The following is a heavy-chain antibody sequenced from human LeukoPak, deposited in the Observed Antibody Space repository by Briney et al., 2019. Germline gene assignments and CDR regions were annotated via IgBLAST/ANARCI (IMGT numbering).Heavy chain of an antibody. CDR2: IKQDGKGK. CDR3: ARDGEYRGSGSFALYYFDY. Sequence: AGGSLRLSCAASGFTFSSYWMTWVRQAPGKGLEWVANIKQDGKGKYYVDSVKGRFTISRDNAKNSVYLQMDSLRAEDTAVYYCARDGEYRGSGSFALYYFDYWGQGTLVTVSS. V-gene: IGHV3-7*01. J-gene: IGHJ4*02. CDR1: GFTFSSYW. D-gene: IGHD3-10*01.